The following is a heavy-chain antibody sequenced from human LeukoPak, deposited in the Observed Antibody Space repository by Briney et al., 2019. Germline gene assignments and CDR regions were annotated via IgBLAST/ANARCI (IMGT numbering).Heavy chain of an antibody. CDR1: GFTFSSYG. Sequence: AGGSLRLSCAASGFTFSSYGMNWVRQAPGKGLEWVSGISGDAGRTYYADSVKGRFTIYRDNSKNTLYLQMNSLRAEDTAVYYCAKERLEPMVRGVITPNWFDPWGQGTLVTVSS. V-gene: IGHV3-23*01. D-gene: IGHD3-10*01. CDR3: AKERLEPMVRGVITPNWFDP. CDR2: ISGDAGRT. J-gene: IGHJ5*02.